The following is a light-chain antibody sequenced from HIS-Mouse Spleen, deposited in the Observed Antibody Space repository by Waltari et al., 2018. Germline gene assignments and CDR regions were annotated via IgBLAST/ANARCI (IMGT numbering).Light chain of an antibody. Sequence: QSALTQPASVSGSPGQSITISCTGTSSDVGSYHLVSWYQQHPGKAPKRMIYEGSKRPSGVSNRFSGSKSGNTASLTISGLQAEDEADYYCCSYAGSSTFGVFGGGTKLTVL. V-gene: IGLV2-23*03. CDR3: CSYAGSSTFGV. CDR1: SSDVGSYHL. CDR2: EGS. J-gene: IGLJ3*02.